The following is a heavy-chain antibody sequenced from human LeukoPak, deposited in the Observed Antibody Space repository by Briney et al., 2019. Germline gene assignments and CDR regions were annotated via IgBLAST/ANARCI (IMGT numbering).Heavy chain of an antibody. CDR2: IYSGGST. D-gene: IGHD3-10*01. J-gene: IGHJ6*03. V-gene: IGHV3-53*01. CDR3: ANGSGSYLPPYYYMDV. Sequence: GGSLRLSCAASGFTVISNYMSWVRQAPGKGLEWVSVIYSGGSTYYADSVKGRFTISRDNSKNTLYLQMNSLRAEDTAVYYCANGSGSYLPPYYYMDVWGTGTTVTVSS. CDR1: GFTVISNY.